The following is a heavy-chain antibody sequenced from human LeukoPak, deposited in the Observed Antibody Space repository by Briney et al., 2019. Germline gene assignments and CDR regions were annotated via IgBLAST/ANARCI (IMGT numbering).Heavy chain of an antibody. J-gene: IGHJ3*02. CDR3: AKDQLLWFGEPTVGAFDI. D-gene: IGHD3-10*01. CDR1: GFTFSSYA. Sequence: GGSLRLSCAASGFTFSSYAMSWVRQAPGKGLEWVSAISGSGGSTYYADSVKGRFTISRDNSKSTLYLQMNSLRAEDTAVYYCAKDQLLWFGEPTVGAFDIWGQGTMVTVSS. V-gene: IGHV3-23*01. CDR2: ISGSGGST.